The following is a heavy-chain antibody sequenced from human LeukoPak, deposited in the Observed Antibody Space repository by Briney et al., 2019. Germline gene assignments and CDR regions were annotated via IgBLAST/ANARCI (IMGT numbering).Heavy chain of an antibody. D-gene: IGHD5-18*01. V-gene: IGHV4-38-2*02. CDR1: GYSISSGYY. J-gene: IGHJ6*03. Sequence: PSETLSLTCAVSGYSISSGYYWGWIRQPPGKGLEWIGGIYHSGSTYHNPSLKSRVTISVDTSKNQFSLKLSSVTAADTAVYYCARDGQMGYSYGYYYYYYMDVWGKGTTVTVSS. CDR3: ARDGQMGYSYGYYYYYYMDV. CDR2: IYHSGST.